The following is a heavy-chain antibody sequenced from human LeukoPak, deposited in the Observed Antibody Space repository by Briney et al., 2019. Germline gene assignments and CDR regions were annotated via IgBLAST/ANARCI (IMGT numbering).Heavy chain of an antibody. J-gene: IGHJ4*02. CDR2: ITGNALNT. D-gene: IGHD3-22*01. V-gene: IGHV3-53*01. CDR1: GFTVSSNY. Sequence: PGGSLRLSCAASGFTVSSNYMSWVRQAPGKGLEWVSAITGNALNTYQADFIKGRFTISRDDSKNTLYLHLSSLRVEDTAVYYCAKHQEFYDNSGYSYFDNWGQGTLVTVSS. CDR3: AKHQEFYDNSGYSYFDN.